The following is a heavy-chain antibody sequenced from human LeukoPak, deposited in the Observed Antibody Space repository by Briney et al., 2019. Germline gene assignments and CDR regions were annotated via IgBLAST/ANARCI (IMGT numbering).Heavy chain of an antibody. CDR1: GGSFSGYY. CDR3: ARVGCSSTSCYPGAFDI. D-gene: IGHD2-2*01. CDR2: INHSGST. J-gene: IGHJ3*02. V-gene: IGHV4-34*01. Sequence: SETLSLTCAVYGGSFSGYYWSWIRQPPGKGLEWLGEINHSGSTNYNPSLKSRVTISVDTSKNQFSLKLSSVTAADTAVYYCARVGCSSTSCYPGAFDIWGQGTMVTVSS.